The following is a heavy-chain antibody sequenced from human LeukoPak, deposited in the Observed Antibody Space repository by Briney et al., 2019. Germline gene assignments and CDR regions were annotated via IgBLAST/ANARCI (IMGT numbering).Heavy chain of an antibody. CDR1: GFTFSSYS. Sequence: GGSLRLSCAASGFTFSSYSTNWVRQAPGKGLEWVSSISSSSSYIYYADSVKGRFTISRDNAKNSLYLQMNSLRAEDTAVYYCARGAYCTNGVCSNWFDPWGQGTLVTVSS. J-gene: IGHJ5*02. V-gene: IGHV3-21*01. CDR2: ISSSSSYI. D-gene: IGHD2-8*01. CDR3: ARGAYCTNGVCSNWFDP.